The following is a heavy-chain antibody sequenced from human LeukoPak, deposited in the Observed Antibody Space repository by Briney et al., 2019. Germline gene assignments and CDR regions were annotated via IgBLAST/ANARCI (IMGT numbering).Heavy chain of an antibody. D-gene: IGHD3-9*01. J-gene: IGHJ5*02. Sequence: GGSLRLSCAASGFTFSSYGMHWVRQAPGKGLEWVAVIWYDGSNKYYADSVKGRFTIYRDNSKNTLYLQMNSLRAEDTAVYYCARDNGLTYYDILTGYQNRFDPWGQGTLVTVSS. CDR2: IWYDGSNK. V-gene: IGHV3-33*01. CDR1: GFTFSSYG. CDR3: ARDNGLTYYDILTGYQNRFDP.